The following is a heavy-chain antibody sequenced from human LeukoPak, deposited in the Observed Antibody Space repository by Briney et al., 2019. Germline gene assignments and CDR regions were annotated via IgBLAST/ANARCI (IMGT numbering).Heavy chain of an antibody. CDR2: ISGSDGST. CDR3: AKVEFCSGGSCYFLDY. J-gene: IGHJ4*02. Sequence: PGGSLRLSCAASGFTFSSCAMTWVRQAPGKGLEWVSAISGSDGSTYYADSMKGRFTISRDNSKNTLYLQMNSLRAEDTAVYYCAKVEFCSGGSCYFLDYWGQGTLVTVSS. V-gene: IGHV3-23*01. CDR1: GFTFSSCA. D-gene: IGHD2-15*01.